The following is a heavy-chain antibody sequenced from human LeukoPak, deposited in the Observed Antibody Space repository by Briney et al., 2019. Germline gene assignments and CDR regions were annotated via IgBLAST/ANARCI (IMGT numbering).Heavy chain of an antibody. Sequence: GRSLRLSCAASGFTFSSYSMNWVRQAPGKGLEWVSSISSTSSNTNYADSVKGRFTISRDNAKNSLYLQMNSLRAEDTAVYYCARVWYYDFWSGYSCLDYWGQGTLVTVSS. V-gene: IGHV3-21*01. CDR2: ISSTSSNT. CDR3: ARVWYYDFWSGYSCLDY. J-gene: IGHJ4*02. CDR1: GFTFSSYS. D-gene: IGHD3-3*01.